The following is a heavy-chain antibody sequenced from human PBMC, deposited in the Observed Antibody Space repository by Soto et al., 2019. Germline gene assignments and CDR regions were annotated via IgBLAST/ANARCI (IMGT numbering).Heavy chain of an antibody. D-gene: IGHD6-13*01. CDR3: AKLWYQQLDHFYY. CDR1: GFTFSSYA. V-gene: IGHV3-23*01. CDR2: ISGSGGSA. Sequence: PGGSLRLSCAASGFTFSSYAMSWVRQAPGRGLEWVSAISGSGGSAYYADSVKGWFTISRDNSKNTLYLQMNSLRAEETAVYYFAKLWYQQLDHFYYWSQGTLVTGSS. J-gene: IGHJ4*02.